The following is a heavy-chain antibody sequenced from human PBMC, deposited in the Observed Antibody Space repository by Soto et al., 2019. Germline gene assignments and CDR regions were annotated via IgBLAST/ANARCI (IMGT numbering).Heavy chain of an antibody. CDR3: ARLDYRSSGWGIDY. Sequence: SETLSLTCTVSGGSISSSSYYWGWIRQPPGKGLEWIGSIYYSGSTYYNPSLKSRVTISVDTSKNQFSLKLSSVTAADTAVYYCARLDYRSSGWGIDYWGQGTPVTVSS. CDR1: GGSISSSSYY. J-gene: IGHJ4*02. V-gene: IGHV4-39*01. D-gene: IGHD6-19*01. CDR2: IYYSGST.